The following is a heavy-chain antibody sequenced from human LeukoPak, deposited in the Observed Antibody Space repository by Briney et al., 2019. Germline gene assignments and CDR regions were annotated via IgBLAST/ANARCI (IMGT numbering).Heavy chain of an antibody. D-gene: IGHD3-9*01. CDR1: GFTFRSYA. CDR3: AKDPYAILTGYRYYFDY. Sequence: GGSLRLSCAASGFTFRSYAMSWVRQAPGKGLEWVSAISGSGGSTYYADSVKGRFTISRDNSKSTLYLQMNSLRAEDTAVYYCAKDPYAILTGYRYYFDYWGQGTLVTVSS. CDR2: ISGSGGST. J-gene: IGHJ4*02. V-gene: IGHV3-23*01.